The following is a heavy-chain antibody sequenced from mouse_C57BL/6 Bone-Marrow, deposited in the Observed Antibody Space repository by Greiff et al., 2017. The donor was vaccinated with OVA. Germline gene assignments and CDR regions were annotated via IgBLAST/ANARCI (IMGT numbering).Heavy chain of an antibody. V-gene: IGHV1-64*01. Sequence: QVQLQQPGAELVKPGASVKLSCKASGYTFTSYWMHWVKQRPGQGLEWIGMIHPNSGSTNYNEKFKSKATLTVDKSSSTAYMQLSSLTSEDSAVYYCARLHYYGSSYVGCYWGQGTTLTVSS. CDR2: IHPNSGST. CDR1: GYTFTSYW. D-gene: IGHD1-1*01. CDR3: ARLHYYGSSYVGCY. J-gene: IGHJ2*01.